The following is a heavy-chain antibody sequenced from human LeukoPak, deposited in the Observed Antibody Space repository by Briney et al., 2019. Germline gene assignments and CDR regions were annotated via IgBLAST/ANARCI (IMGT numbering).Heavy chain of an antibody. CDR1: GFTFNNYW. CDR3: ARDEAVGAPFDY. V-gene: IGHV3-74*01. CDR2: ITSDGSST. Sequence: GGSLRLSCAASGFTFNNYWMHWVRQAPGTRLVWVSRITSDGSSTSYADSVKGRFTISRDNAKNTLYLQMNSLRAEDTAVYYCARDEAVGAPFDYWGQGTLVTVSS. D-gene: IGHD1-26*01. J-gene: IGHJ4*02.